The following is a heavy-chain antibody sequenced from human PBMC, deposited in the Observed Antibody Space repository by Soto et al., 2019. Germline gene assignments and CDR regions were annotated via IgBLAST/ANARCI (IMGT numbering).Heavy chain of an antibody. Sequence: QLQLQESGSGLVKPSQTLSLTCSVSGGSISSGGYSWSWIRQPPGKGLEWIGYIYHSGSTYYNPTLKSRVTISVDRSKNQFSLKLSSVTAADTAVYYCARAHYGDYGYGMDVWGQGTTVTVSS. CDR2: IYHSGST. J-gene: IGHJ6*02. CDR3: ARAHYGDYGYGMDV. D-gene: IGHD4-17*01. V-gene: IGHV4-30-2*01. CDR1: GGSISSGGYS.